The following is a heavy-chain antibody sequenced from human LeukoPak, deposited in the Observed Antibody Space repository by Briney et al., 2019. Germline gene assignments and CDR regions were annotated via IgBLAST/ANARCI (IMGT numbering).Heavy chain of an antibody. CDR1: GGAFRGYY. CDR3: ARGGAGRAGN. V-gene: IGHV4-34*01. J-gene: IGHJ4*02. D-gene: IGHD3-10*01. CDR2: INHSGST. Sequence: PSETLSPTCAVYGGAFRGYYWSWIRQPPGKGVEWIGEINHSGSTNYNPSLKSRVTISLDTSKNQFSLKLSSVTAADTAVYYCARGGAGRAGNWGQGTLVTVSS.